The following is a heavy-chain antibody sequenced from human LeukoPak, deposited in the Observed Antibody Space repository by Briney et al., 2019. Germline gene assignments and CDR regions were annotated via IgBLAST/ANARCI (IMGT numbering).Heavy chain of an antibody. Sequence: GGSLRLSCAASGFTFSSYAMSWVRQAPGKGLEWVSAISSRDGSTYYADSVKGRFTISRDNSKNTLYLQVNSLRAEDTAVYYCAKGSTVTKLYVEYWGQGTLVTVSS. D-gene: IGHD1-1*01. CDR2: ISSRDGST. CDR3: AKGSTVTKLYVEY. CDR1: GFTFSSYA. J-gene: IGHJ4*02. V-gene: IGHV3-23*01.